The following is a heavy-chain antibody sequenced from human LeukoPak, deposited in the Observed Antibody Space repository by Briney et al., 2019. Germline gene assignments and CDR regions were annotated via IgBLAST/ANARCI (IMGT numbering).Heavy chain of an antibody. J-gene: IGHJ4*02. CDR2: ISYDGSNK. CDR1: GFTFSSYA. CDR3: AREPETGTTLY. V-gene: IGHV3-30-3*01. Sequence: GGSLRLSCAASGFTFSSYAMHWVRQAPGKGLEWVAVISYDGSNKYYADSVEGRYTISRDNSKNTLYLQMNSLRAEDTAVYYCAREPETGTTLYWGQGTLVTVSS. D-gene: IGHD1-1*01.